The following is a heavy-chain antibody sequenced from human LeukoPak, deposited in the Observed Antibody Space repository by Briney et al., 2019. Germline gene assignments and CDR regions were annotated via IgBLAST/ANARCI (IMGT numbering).Heavy chain of an antibody. D-gene: IGHD6-13*01. CDR2: MKHEGSDK. Sequence: GGSLRLSCAASGFTFSRYWMSWVRQAPGKGLGWVANMKHEGSDKFYVDSVKGRFTISRDNAKNSLYLQMNSLRGEDTAVYYCARLAEAGFDCWGQGTLVTVSS. V-gene: IGHV3-7*01. CDR3: ARLAEAGFDC. J-gene: IGHJ4*02. CDR1: GFTFSRYW.